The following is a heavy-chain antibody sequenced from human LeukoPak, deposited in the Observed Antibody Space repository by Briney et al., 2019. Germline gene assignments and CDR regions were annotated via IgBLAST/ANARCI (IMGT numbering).Heavy chain of an antibody. CDR3: ATTTVVTSGFDY. Sequence: KPSETLSLTCTVSGGSISNSSSYWGWIRQPPGKGLEWIGTIYYGGNTYYNPSLKSRVTISVDMSKNQFSLKLSSVTAADTAVYYCATTTVVTSGFDYWGQETLVTVSS. D-gene: IGHD4-23*01. V-gene: IGHV4-39*01. CDR1: GGSISNSSSY. CDR2: IYYGGNT. J-gene: IGHJ4*02.